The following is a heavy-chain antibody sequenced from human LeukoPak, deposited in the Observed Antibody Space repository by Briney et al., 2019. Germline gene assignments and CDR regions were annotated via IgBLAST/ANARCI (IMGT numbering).Heavy chain of an antibody. V-gene: IGHV1-18*01. CDR2: ISAYNGNT. Sequence: ASVKVSCKTSGYIFNIYGISWVRQAPGQGLEWMGWISAYNGNTNYAQNFQGRLTMTTDTSTSTAYMDLMSLTSDDTAVYYCVRAGDASDYWGQGTLVTVSS. D-gene: IGHD2-2*01. CDR3: VRAGDASDY. J-gene: IGHJ4*02. CDR1: GYIFNIYG.